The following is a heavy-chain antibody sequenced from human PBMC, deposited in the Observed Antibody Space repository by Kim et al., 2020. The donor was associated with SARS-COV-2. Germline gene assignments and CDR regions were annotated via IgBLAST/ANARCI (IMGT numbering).Heavy chain of an antibody. D-gene: IGHD3-22*01. CDR3: ARGDGYYDSSGYYYFFDY. V-gene: IGHV3-13*01. Sequence: VKGRFTISRENAKNSLYLQMNSLRAGDTAVYYCARGDGYYDSSGYYYFFDYWGQGTLVTVSS. J-gene: IGHJ4*02.